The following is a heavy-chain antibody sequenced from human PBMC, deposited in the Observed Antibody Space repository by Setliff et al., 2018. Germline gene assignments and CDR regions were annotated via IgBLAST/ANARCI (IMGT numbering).Heavy chain of an antibody. CDR3: VRAPVYCSGDCYPRYFDA. J-gene: IGHJ5*02. Sequence: KPSETLSLTCTVSGGSLSSFHYWSWIRQPAGKGLEWIGQIYTDGSTNYNPSLKSRVTISLDMSTNQFFLDLTSVTAADTGVYYCVRAPVYCSGDCYPRYFDAWGQGTLVAVSS. D-gene: IGHD2-21*01. CDR2: IYTDGST. CDR1: GGSLSSFHY. V-gene: IGHV4-4*07.